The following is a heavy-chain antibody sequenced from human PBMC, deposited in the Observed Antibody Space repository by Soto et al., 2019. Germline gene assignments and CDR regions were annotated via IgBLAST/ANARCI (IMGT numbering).Heavy chain of an antibody. D-gene: IGHD6-6*01. CDR1: GGSISSSSYY. CDR3: ARHMGIAARRQYYYYGMDV. CDR2: IYYSGST. Sequence: SETLSLTCTVSGGSISSSSYYWGWIRQPPGKGLEWIGSIYYSGSTYYNPSLKSRVTISVDTSKNQFSLKLSSVTAADTAVYYCARHMGIAARRQYYYYGMDVWGQGTTVTVSS. V-gene: IGHV4-39*01. J-gene: IGHJ6*02.